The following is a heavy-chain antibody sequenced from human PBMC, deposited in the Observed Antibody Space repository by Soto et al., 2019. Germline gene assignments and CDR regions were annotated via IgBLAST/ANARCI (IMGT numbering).Heavy chain of an antibody. CDR1: GFTFNTHG. J-gene: IGHJ4*02. D-gene: IGHD4-17*01. Sequence: VELVESGGGVVQPGGSLRLSYAASGFTFNTHGMHWVRQAPGKGLEWVAVIWYDGSQRYYADFVRGRFTISRDNSQNTLYLQMTSLRAEDTAVYYCARIDDYGDYVTDYWGQGALVTVSS. CDR2: IWYDGSQR. V-gene: IGHV3-33*01. CDR3: ARIDDYGDYVTDY.